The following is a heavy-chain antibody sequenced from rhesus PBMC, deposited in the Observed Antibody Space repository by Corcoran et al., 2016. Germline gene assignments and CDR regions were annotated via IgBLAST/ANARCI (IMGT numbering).Heavy chain of an antibody. CDR3: AKRGDCTSTTCYVPFDY. Sequence: EVQLVESGGGLAKPGGSLRLSCAASGFTFSSYWMNWVRQTPGQGLEWISAINRGVGSTDCRGSAKGRCTDSRDNSKTTLSLQMNSLIAEDTAVYYCAKRGDCTSTTCYVPFDYWGQGVLVTVSS. J-gene: IGHJ4*01. CDR1: GFTFSSYW. V-gene: IGHV3S42*01. D-gene: IGHD2-2*01. CDR2: INRGVGST.